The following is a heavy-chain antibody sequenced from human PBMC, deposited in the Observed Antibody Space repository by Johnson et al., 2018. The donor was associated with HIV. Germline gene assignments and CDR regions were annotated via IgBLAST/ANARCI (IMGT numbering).Heavy chain of an antibody. D-gene: IGHD2-21*01. J-gene: IGHJ3*02. CDR2: IKQDGSEK. CDR1: GFTFDDYG. CDR3: AVVALPMYWYDAFDI. Sequence: VQLVESGGGLVKPGGSLRLSCTASGFTFDDYGMNWVRQVPGQGLEWVANIKQDGSEKYYVDSVKGRFTISRDNSKNTLYLQMNSLRAEDTAVYYSAVVALPMYWYDAFDIWGQGTMVTVSS. V-gene: IGHV3-7*03.